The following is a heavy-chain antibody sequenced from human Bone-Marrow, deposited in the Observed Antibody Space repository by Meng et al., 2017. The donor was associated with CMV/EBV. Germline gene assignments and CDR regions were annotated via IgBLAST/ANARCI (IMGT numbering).Heavy chain of an antibody. CDR3: APEVADTHYFDY. J-gene: IGHJ4*02. D-gene: IGHD3-16*01. CDR2: INANRGGT. Sequence: ASVKVSCKASRYTFTGYYIHWVRQAPGQGLEWMGWINANRGGTSYAQKFQGRVTMTRDTSISTAYMELSRLTSDDTAVYYCAPEVADTHYFDYWGQGTRVTGSS. CDR1: RYTFTGYY. V-gene: IGHV1-2*02.